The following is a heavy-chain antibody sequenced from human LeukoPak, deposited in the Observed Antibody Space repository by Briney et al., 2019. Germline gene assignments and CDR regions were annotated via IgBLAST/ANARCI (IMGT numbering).Heavy chain of an antibody. CDR3: AAMLAGGSPTSGDAFDI. D-gene: IGHD1-26*01. J-gene: IGHJ3*02. CDR1: GFTFTSSA. Sequence: ASVKVSCKASGFTFTSSAMQWVRQARGQRLEWIGWIVVGSGNTNYAQKFQERVTITRDMSTSTAYMELSSLRSEDTAVYYCAAMLAGGSPTSGDAFDIWGKGTTVTVSS. V-gene: IGHV1-58*02. CDR2: IVVGSGNT.